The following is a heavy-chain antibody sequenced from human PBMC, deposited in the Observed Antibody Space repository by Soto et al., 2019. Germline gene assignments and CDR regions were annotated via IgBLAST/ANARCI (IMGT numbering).Heavy chain of an antibody. CDR1: GFTFTSSA. V-gene: IGHV1-58*01. Sequence: SVKVSCKASGFTFTSSAVQWVRQARGQRLEWIGWIVVGSGNTNYAQKFQERVTITRDMSTSTAYMELSSLRSEDTAVYYCAAYYGSGSYYKFDYWGQGTLVTVSS. D-gene: IGHD3-10*01. CDR3: AAYYGSGSYYKFDY. J-gene: IGHJ4*02. CDR2: IVVGSGNT.